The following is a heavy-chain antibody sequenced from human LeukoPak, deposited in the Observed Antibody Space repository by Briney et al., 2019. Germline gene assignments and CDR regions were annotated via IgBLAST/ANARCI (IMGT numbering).Heavy chain of an antibody. Sequence: GGSLRLSCAASGFTFSSYWMHWVRQAPGKGLEWVSGISWNSGSIGYADSVKGRFTISRDNAKNSLYLQMNSLRAEDMALYYCAKDNCYDILTGYCYFDYWGQGTLVTVSS. J-gene: IGHJ4*02. D-gene: IGHD3-9*01. CDR1: GFTFSSYW. V-gene: IGHV3-9*03. CDR2: ISWNSGSI. CDR3: AKDNCYDILTGYCYFDY.